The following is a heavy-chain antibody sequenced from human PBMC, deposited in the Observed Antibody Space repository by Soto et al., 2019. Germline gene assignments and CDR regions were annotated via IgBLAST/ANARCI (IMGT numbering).Heavy chain of an antibody. CDR3: AGDPDSHYNDSHASSYP. CDR1: GGTFSTYT. Sequence: QVQLVQSGAEVKKPGSSVKVSCKASGGTFSTYTITWVRQAPGQGLEWMGRIIPIFGIINYAQKFQGRVTITADKFTGTAYMELTRLRSDDTAVYYCAGDPDSHYNDSHASSYPWGHGTLVTVSS. CDR2: IIPIFGII. V-gene: IGHV1-69*08. D-gene: IGHD3-22*01. J-gene: IGHJ5*02.